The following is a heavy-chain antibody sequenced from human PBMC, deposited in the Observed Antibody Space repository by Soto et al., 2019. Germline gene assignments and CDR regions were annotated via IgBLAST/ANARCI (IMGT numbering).Heavy chain of an antibody. CDR2: IYYSGST. D-gene: IGHD6-19*01. V-gene: IGHV4-39*01. CDR3: ARHGYRSGWAYY. CDR1: GGSISSSSYY. Sequence: SETLSLTCTVSGGSISSSSYYWGWIRQPPGKGLEWIGTIYYSGSTYYNPSLKSRVTISIDTSKNQFSRKLSSVTAADTAVYYFARHGYRSGWAYYWGQGSLVTVSA. J-gene: IGHJ4*02.